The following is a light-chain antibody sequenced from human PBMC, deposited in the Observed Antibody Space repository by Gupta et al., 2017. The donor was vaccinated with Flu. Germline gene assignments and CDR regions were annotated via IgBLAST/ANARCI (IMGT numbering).Light chain of an antibody. CDR1: RSVSTMY. CDR3: QQYGT. Sequence: EILLTQSPGTLSLSPGQTATLSCRISRSVSTMYISWYQQKPGQAPRLLIYGASNRATGVPDRFRGRGSGTDFALTISRLEPEDSAVYYCQQYGTFGPGTRLEMK. J-gene: IGKJ5*01. CDR2: GAS. V-gene: IGKV3-20*01.